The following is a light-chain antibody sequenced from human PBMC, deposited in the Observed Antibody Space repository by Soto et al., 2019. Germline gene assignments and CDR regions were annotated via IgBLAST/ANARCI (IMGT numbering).Light chain of an antibody. CDR1: SSDVGGYAY. CDR3: SSYTSSTTPV. V-gene: IGLV2-14*01. CDR2: EVS. J-gene: IGLJ3*02. Sequence: QSALTQPAYVSGSPGQSITISCTGTSSDVGGYAYVSWYQQYPGNAPKLVISEVSNRPSGVSHRFSGSRSGNTASLTISGLQAEDEADYYCSSYTSSTTPVFGGGTKLTVL.